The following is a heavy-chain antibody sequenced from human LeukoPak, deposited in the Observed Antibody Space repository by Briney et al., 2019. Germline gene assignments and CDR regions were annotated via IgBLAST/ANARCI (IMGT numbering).Heavy chain of an antibody. Sequence: PGGSLRLSCAASGFTFSGSAMHGVREASGKRLEWVGRLRSKANSYATAYAASVKGRFTISRDDSKNTAYLQMNSLKTEDTAVYYCTRRDSSGYYLDYWGQGTLVTVSS. CDR1: GFTFSGSA. V-gene: IGHV3-73*01. D-gene: IGHD3-22*01. CDR2: LRSKANSYAT. J-gene: IGHJ4*02. CDR3: TRRDSSGYYLDY.